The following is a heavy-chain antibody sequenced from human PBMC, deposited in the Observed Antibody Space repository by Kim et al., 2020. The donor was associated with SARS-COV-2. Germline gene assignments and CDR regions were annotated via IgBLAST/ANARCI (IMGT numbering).Heavy chain of an antibody. Sequence: TFDAESVKGRFTVSRDTSKNTLYLQMNSLRAEDTAIYYCAQVPWEQQGHFWGQGIVVTVSS. D-gene: IGHD1-26*01. V-gene: IGHV3-23*05. J-gene: IGHJ4*02. CDR3: AQVPWEQQGHF. CDR2: T.